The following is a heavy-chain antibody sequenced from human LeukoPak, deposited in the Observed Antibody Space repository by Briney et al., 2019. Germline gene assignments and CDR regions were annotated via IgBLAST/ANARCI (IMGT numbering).Heavy chain of an antibody. CDR3: AIRYGSGEKYYYYYYMDV. CDR1: GYTFTSYY. CDR2: MNPNSGNI. V-gene: IGHV1-8*01. Sequence: ASVKVSCKASGYTFTSYYINWVRQATGQGLEWMGWMNPNSGNIGYAQKFQGRVTMTRNTSISTAYMELSSLRSEDTAVYYCAIRYGSGEKYYYYYYMDVWGKGTTVTVSS. J-gene: IGHJ6*03. D-gene: IGHD3-10*01.